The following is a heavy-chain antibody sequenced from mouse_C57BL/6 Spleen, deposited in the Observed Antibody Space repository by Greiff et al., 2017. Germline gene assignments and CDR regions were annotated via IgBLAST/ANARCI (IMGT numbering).Heavy chain of an antibody. V-gene: IGHV2-3*01. Sequence: QVQLQQSGPGLVAPSQSLSITCTVSGFSLTSYGVSWVRQPPGQGLEWLGVIWGDGSTNYHSALISRLRISKDNSKSQVIIKLNSLQTDDTATYYCASLYDGYYGYAMDYWGQGTAVTVSS. D-gene: IGHD2-3*01. CDR2: IWGDGST. CDR1: GFSLTSYG. J-gene: IGHJ4*01. CDR3: ASLYDGYYGYAMDY.